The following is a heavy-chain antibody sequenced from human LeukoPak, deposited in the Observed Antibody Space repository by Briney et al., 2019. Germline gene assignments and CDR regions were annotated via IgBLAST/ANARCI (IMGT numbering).Heavy chain of an antibody. V-gene: IGHV4-4*07. D-gene: IGHD3-22*01. Sequence: KTSETLSLTCTVHGGSFSGYYWSWIRQPAGKGLEWIGRIYTSGSTNYNPSLKSRVTISLDTSKNQFSLQLSSVTAADTAVYYCAKSNGYGLIDIWGQGTMVTVSS. J-gene: IGHJ3*02. CDR3: AKSNGYGLIDI. CDR2: IYTSGST. CDR1: GGSFSGYY.